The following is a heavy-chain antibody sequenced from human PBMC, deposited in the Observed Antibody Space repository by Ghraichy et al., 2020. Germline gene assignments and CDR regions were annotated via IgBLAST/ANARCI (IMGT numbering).Heavy chain of an antibody. J-gene: IGHJ4*02. Sequence: GGSLRLSCGISGFNFRTYAMSWVRQAPGKGLEWVSSISGSGTTTYYADSVKGRFTISRDNSKDTLYMQMDSLRAEDTAVYYCTKGSWEPAGRHYFDSWGQGTLVTVSS. D-gene: IGHD1-26*01. CDR2: ISGSGTTT. CDR3: TKGSWEPAGRHYFDS. CDR1: GFNFRTYA. V-gene: IGHV3-23*01.